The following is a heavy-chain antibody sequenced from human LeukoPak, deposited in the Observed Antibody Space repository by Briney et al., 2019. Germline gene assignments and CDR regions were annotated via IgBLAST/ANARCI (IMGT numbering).Heavy chain of an antibody. V-gene: IGHV3-21*01. CDR1: GFTFSSYS. CDR2: ISSSSSYI. D-gene: IGHD6-19*01. Sequence: PGGSLRLSCAASGFTFSSYSMNWVRQAPGKGLEWVSSISSSSSYIYYADSVKGRFTISRDNAKNSLYLQMNSLRAEDTAVYYCARDRVSSGWRVTNSDAFDIWGQGTMVTVSS. CDR3: ARDRVSSGWRVTNSDAFDI. J-gene: IGHJ3*02.